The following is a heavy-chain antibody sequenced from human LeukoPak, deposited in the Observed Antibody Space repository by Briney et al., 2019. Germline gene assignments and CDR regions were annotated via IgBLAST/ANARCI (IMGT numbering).Heavy chain of an antibody. Sequence: ASVKVSCKASGYTFTSYAISWVRQAPGQGLEWMGGIIPIFGTANYAQKFQGRVTITADKSTSTAYMALSSLRSEDTAVYYCARDLYGSGSYQSFGYWGQGTLVTVSS. CDR2: IIPIFGTA. J-gene: IGHJ4*02. D-gene: IGHD3-10*01. CDR3: ARDLYGSGSYQSFGY. V-gene: IGHV1-69*06. CDR1: GYTFTSYA.